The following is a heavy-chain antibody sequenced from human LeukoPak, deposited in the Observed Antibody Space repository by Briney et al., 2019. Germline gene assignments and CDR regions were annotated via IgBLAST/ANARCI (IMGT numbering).Heavy chain of an antibody. D-gene: IGHD2-2*01. Sequence: SETLSLTCTVSGGSISSYYWSWIRQPAGKGLEWIGRIYTSGSTNYNPSLKSRVTMSVDTSKNQFSLKLSSVTAADTAVYYCARGAGSCSSTNCYGSFDIWGQGTMVTVSA. J-gene: IGHJ3*02. V-gene: IGHV4-4*07. CDR1: GGSISSYY. CDR3: ARGAGSCSSTNCYGSFDI. CDR2: IYTSGST.